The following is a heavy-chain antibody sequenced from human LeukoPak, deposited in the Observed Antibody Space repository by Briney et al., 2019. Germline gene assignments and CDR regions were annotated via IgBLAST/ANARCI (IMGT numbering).Heavy chain of an antibody. J-gene: IGHJ6*02. CDR2: INHSGST. Sequence: PSETLSLTCAVYGGSFSGYYWSWIRQPPGKGLEWLGEINHSGSTNYNPSLKSRVTISVDTSKNQFSLKLSSVTAADTAVYYCARALAYCDGDCYSVRYYYYGMDVWGQGTTVTVSS. D-gene: IGHD2-21*02. CDR1: GGSFSGYY. V-gene: IGHV4-34*01. CDR3: ARALAYCDGDCYSVRYYYYGMDV.